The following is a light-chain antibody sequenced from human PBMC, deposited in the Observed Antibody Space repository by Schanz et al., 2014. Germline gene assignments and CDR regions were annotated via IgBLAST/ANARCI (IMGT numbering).Light chain of an antibody. CDR1: QSVSSSY. CDR3: QHRSSWPPIT. CDR2: GAS. Sequence: EIVLTQSPGTLSLSPGERATLSCRVSQSVSSSYLAWYQQKPGQAPRLLIYGASSRATGIPDRFSGSGSGTDFTLTISSLEPDDYAVYYCQHRSSWPPITLGQGTRLEIK. J-gene: IGKJ5*01. V-gene: IGKV3D-20*02.